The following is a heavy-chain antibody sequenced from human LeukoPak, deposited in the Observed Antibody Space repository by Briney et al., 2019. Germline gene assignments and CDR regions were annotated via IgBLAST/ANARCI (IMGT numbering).Heavy chain of an antibody. D-gene: IGHD3-22*01. Sequence: SVKVSCKASGGTFSSYAISWVRQAPGQGLEWMGGIIPIFGTANYAQKFQGRVTITADESTSTAYMELSSLRSEDTAVYYCARIAYYYDSSGYQNTDHWGQGTLVTVSS. CDR3: ARIAYYYDSSGYQNTDH. V-gene: IGHV1-69*13. J-gene: IGHJ4*02. CDR1: GGTFSSYA. CDR2: IIPIFGTA.